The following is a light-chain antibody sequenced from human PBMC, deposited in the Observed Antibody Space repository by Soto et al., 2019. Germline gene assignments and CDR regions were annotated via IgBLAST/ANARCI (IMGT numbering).Light chain of an antibody. J-gene: IGKJ5*01. CDR2: GAS. Sequence: DIQMTQSPSSVSASVGDRVTITCRASQAISTWLAWYQQKPGKAPQLLIYGASRLQSGVPSRFSGSGSGTDFTLTISSLQPEDFATYYCQQVTGFSPTFGQGTRLEIK. V-gene: IGKV1D-12*01. CDR1: QAISTW. CDR3: QQVTGFSPT.